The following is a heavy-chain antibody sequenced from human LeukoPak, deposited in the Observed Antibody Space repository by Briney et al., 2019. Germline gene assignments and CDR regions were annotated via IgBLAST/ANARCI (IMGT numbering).Heavy chain of an antibody. D-gene: IGHD1-26*01. J-gene: IGHJ4*02. Sequence: GSLRLSCAASGFTFSSYSMNWVRQAPGKGLEWVSSISSSSSYIYYADSVKGRFTISRDNAKNSLYLQMNSLRAEDTAVYYCARPRHSGSYYLGYWGQGTLVTVSS. CDR2: ISSSSSYI. CDR1: GFTFSSYS. CDR3: ARPRHSGSYYLGY. V-gene: IGHV3-21*01.